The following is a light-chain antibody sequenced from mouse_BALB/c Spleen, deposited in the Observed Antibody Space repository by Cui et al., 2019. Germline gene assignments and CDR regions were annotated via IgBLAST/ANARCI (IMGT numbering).Light chain of an antibody. CDR2: RTS. Sequence: ENVLTHSPVIMAASLGQKLTMTCSASSSVSSSYLHWYQQKSGASPKPLIHRTSNLASGVPARFSGSGSGTSYSLTISSVEAEDDATYYCQQWSGYPFTFGAGTKLEIK. CDR1: SSVSSSY. V-gene: IGKV4-58*01. J-gene: IGKJ4*01. CDR3: QQWSGYPFT.